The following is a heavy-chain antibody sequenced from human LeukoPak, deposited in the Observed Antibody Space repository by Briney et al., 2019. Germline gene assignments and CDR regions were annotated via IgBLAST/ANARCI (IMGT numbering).Heavy chain of an antibody. CDR1: GGTFSSYA. CDR3: ARGERYFDWLFHY. V-gene: IGHV1-69*06. J-gene: IGHJ4*02. CDR2: IIPIFGTA. Sequence: ASVKFSCKASGGTFSSYAISWVRQAPGQGLEWMGGIIPIFGTANYAQKFQCRVTITPDKSTSTGYVELSSLRSEATAVYYCARGERYFDWLFHYWGQGTLVTVSS. D-gene: IGHD3-9*01.